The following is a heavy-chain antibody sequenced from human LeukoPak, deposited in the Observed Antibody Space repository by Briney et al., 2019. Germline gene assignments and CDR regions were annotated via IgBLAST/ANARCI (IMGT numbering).Heavy chain of an antibody. Sequence: PGGSLRLSCAASGFTFSSYSMNWVRQAPGKGLEWVSPISSSSSYIYYADSVKGRFTISRDNAKNSLYLQMNSLRAEDTALYYCAKGLNGWFGPSQGFDYWGQGTLVTVSS. CDR2: ISSSSSYI. CDR3: AKGLNGWFGPSQGFDY. D-gene: IGHD3-10*01. CDR1: GFTFSSYS. V-gene: IGHV3-21*04. J-gene: IGHJ4*02.